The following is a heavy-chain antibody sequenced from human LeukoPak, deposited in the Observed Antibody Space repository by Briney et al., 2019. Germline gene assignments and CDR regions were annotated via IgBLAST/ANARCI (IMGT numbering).Heavy chain of an antibody. CDR1: GFTFSSYW. J-gene: IGHJ5*02. CDR2: INQDGRET. V-gene: IGHV3-7*01. D-gene: IGHD2-21*02. Sequence: GGSLRLSCAASGFTFSSYWMTWVRQAPGKALEWVANINQDGRETYYEDSVKGRFITFRDNAKSSLYLQMNSLRAEDTAVYYCTRDGGYGCSPMACYFRFDPWGQGTLVTVSS. CDR3: TRDGGYGCSPMACYFRFDP.